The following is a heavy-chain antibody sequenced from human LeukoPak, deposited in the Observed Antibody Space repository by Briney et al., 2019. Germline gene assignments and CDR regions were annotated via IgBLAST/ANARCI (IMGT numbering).Heavy chain of an antibody. CDR2: ISGSGGST. V-gene: IGHV3-23*01. J-gene: IGHJ4*02. D-gene: IGHD6-13*01. Sequence: PGGSLRLSCAASGFIFTSYAMSWVRQAPGKGLEWVSAISGSGGSTYYADSVKGRFTISRDNSKNTLYLQMNSLRAEDTAVYYCAREGGHYSSSWGYFDCWGQGTLVTVSS. CDR3: AREGGHYSSSWGYFDC. CDR1: GFIFTSYA.